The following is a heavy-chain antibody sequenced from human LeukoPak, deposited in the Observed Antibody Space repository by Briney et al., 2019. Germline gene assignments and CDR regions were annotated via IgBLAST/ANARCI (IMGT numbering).Heavy chain of an antibody. D-gene: IGHD3-3*01. CDR2: INNSGST. Sequence: SETLSLTCAVYGGSFSGYYWSWIRQPPGKGLEWIGEINNSGSTNYNPSLKSRVTISVETSNNQFSLKLSSVTAADTAVYYSARNAIRITIFGLVMKPNNWFDPWGQGTLVTVSS. CDR1: GGSFSGYY. J-gene: IGHJ5*02. CDR3: ARNAIRITIFGLVMKPNNWFDP. V-gene: IGHV4-34*01.